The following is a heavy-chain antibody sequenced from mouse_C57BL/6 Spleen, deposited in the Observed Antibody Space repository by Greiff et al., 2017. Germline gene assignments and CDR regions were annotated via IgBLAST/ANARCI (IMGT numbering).Heavy chain of an antibody. D-gene: IGHD2-14*01. Sequence: VQLQQPGPELVKPGASVKLSCKASGYTFTSYWMHWVKQRPGQGLEWIGNITPSNGGTNYNEKFTSKATLTVDKSSSTAYMQLSSLTAEYSAVYYCAREGGTRYYLDYWGQGTTLTVSS. CDR3: AREGGTRYYLDY. J-gene: IGHJ2*01. V-gene: IGHV1-53*01. CDR1: GYTFTSYW. CDR2: ITPSNGGT.